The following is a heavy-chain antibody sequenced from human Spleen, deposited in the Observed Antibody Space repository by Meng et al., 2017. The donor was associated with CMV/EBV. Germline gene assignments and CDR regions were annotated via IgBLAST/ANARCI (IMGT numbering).Heavy chain of an antibody. D-gene: IGHD6-19*01. CDR2: LTLDGGST. CDR3: ARDADGTGWHGTGDY. V-gene: IGHV3-43D*03. J-gene: IGHJ4*02. CDR1: GFTFGDYA. Sequence: GGSLRLSCEGSGFTFGDYAMHWVRQAPGKGLEWVSLLTLDGGSTFFGDSVKGRFTISRENSKNSLYLQMKSLRPEDTALYYCARDADGTGWHGTGDYWGQGTLVTVSS.